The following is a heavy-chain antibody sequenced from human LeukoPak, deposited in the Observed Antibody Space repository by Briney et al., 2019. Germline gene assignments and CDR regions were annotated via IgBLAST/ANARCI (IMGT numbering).Heavy chain of an antibody. Sequence: SVKVSCKASGGTFSSYAISWVRQAPGQGLEWMGGIIPIFGTANYAQKFQGRVTITADKSTSTAYMGLSSLRSEDTAVYYCARDNSVRDEAWWFNPWGQGTLVTVSS. CDR2: IIPIFGTA. CDR3: ARDNSVRDEAWWFNP. D-gene: IGHD5-24*01. J-gene: IGHJ5*02. V-gene: IGHV1-69*06. CDR1: GGTFSSYA.